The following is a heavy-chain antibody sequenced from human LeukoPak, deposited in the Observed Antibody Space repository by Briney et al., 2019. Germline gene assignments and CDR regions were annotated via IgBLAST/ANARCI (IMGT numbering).Heavy chain of an antibody. J-gene: IGHJ4*02. CDR2: ISYDGSNK. CDR3: ARGTRDFDY. CDR1: GFTFSSYG. Sequence: PGGSLRLSCAASGFTFSSYGMHWVRQAPGKGLEWVAVISYDGSNKYYTDSVKGRFTISRDTSKNTLYLQMNSLRAEDTAVYYCARGTRDFDYWGQGTLVTVSS. V-gene: IGHV3-30*03. D-gene: IGHD1-14*01.